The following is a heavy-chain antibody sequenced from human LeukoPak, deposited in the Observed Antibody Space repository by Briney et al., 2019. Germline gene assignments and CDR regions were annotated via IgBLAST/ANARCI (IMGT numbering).Heavy chain of an antibody. J-gene: IGHJ5*02. CDR3: ARGPIIKVRGNLITPYNWFDP. CDR2: ISYSGST. V-gene: IGHV4-59*01. Sequence: KASETLSLTCTVSGGSISSYYWSWIRQPPGKGLEWIGHISYSGSTNYNPSLKSRVTISIDTSKNQFSLKLSSVTAADTAVYYCARGPIIKVRGNLITPYNWFDPWGQGTLVTVSS. D-gene: IGHD3-10*01. CDR1: GGSISSYY.